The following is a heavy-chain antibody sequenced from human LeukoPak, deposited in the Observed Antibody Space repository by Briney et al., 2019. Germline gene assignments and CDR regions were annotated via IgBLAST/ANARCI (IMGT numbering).Heavy chain of an antibody. D-gene: IGHD2-8*01. V-gene: IGHV4-61*02. CDR1: GGSISSGSYY. CDR3: ARDWFPLMDYYMDV. CDR2: IYTSGST. Sequence: KPSQTLSLTCTVSGGSISSGSYYWSWIRQPAGKGLEWIGRIYTSGSTNYNPSLKSRVTISVDTSKNQFSLKLSSVTAADTAVYYCARDWFPLMDYYMDVWGKGTTVTVSS. J-gene: IGHJ6*03.